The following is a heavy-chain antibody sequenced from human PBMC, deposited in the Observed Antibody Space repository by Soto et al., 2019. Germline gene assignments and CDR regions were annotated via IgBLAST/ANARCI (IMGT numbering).Heavy chain of an antibody. CDR2: MSYDGSDT. D-gene: IGHD3-10*02. J-gene: IGHJ4*02. Sequence: GGSMRLSCVLSGFIFSNNGMDWVRQTPGKGLEWVAFMSYDGSDTFYADSVKGRFTISRDNSKNTLFLHMSNLRAEDTAMYHCTTVRVADSALDHWGQGTLVTVSS. V-gene: IGHV3-30*02. CDR3: TTVRVADSALDH. CDR1: GFIFSNNG.